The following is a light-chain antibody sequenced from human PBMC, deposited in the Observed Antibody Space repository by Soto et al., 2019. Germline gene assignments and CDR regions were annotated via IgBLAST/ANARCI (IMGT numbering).Light chain of an antibody. CDR1: QAVNNGY. CDR2: GAS. Sequence: EIVLTQSPGTLSLSPGERATLSCRASQAVNNGYLACYQEKPGQAPRLLIYGASNRASGIPDRFTGSGSGTDFALTISRLEPADFAVYWCHHYDGSPPWAFGPGTKVE. J-gene: IGKJ1*01. V-gene: IGKV3-20*01. CDR3: HHYDGSPPWA.